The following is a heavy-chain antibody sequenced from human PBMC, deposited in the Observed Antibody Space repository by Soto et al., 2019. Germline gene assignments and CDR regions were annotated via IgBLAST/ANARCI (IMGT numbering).Heavy chain of an antibody. Sequence: QVQLVESGGGVVQPGRSLRLSCAASGFTFSSYGMHWVRQAPGKGLEWVAVIWYDGSNKYYADSVKGRFTISRDNSKNTLYLQMNSLRAEDTAVYYCARAPLNDILTGPTAGFDYWGQGTLVTVSS. CDR2: IWYDGSNK. CDR1: GFTFSSYG. CDR3: ARAPLNDILTGPTAGFDY. V-gene: IGHV3-33*01. D-gene: IGHD3-9*01. J-gene: IGHJ4*02.